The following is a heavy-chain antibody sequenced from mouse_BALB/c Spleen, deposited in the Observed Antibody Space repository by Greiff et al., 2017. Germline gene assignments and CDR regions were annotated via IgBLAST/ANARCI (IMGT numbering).Heavy chain of an antibody. CDR3: ARRGDYDGGTPFDY. J-gene: IGHJ2*01. D-gene: IGHD2-4*01. CDR2: ISNGGGST. V-gene: IGHV5-12-2*01. Sequence: EVQVVESGGGLVQPGGSLKLSCAASGFTFSSYTMSWVRQTPEKRLEWVAYISNGGGSTYYPDTVKGRFTISRDNAKNTLYLQMSSLKAEDTAMYYCARRGDYDGGTPFDYWGQGTTLTVSS. CDR1: GFTFSSYT.